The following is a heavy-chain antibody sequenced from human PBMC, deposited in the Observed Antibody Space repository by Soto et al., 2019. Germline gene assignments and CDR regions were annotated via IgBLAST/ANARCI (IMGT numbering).Heavy chain of an antibody. V-gene: IGHV3-23*01. CDR2: ISGGDGDT. D-gene: IGHD3-10*01. J-gene: IGHJ2*01. CDR3: AKDRFTSTVRKYWFFDL. CDR1: GFTFTNYA. Sequence: EVQLLESGGGLVKPGGSLRLSCAASGFTFTNYAMTWVRQAPGKGLEWVSSISGGDGDTSYADSVKGRFTIARDNSENTIFLKMNSLRPDDTAVYYCAKDRFTSTVRKYWFFDLWGRGTLVTVSS.